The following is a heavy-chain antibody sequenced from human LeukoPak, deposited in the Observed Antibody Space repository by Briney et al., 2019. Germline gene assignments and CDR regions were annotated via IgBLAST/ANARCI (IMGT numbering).Heavy chain of an antibody. V-gene: IGHV3-74*01. Sequence: GGSLRLSCAASGFTFSGYWMHWVRQVPGKGLVWVSRINTDGSSTSYADSVKGRFTISRDNAKNTVYMQMNSLRAEDTAVYYCARGDEYTYGYFDYWGQGTLVTVSS. J-gene: IGHJ4*02. CDR1: GFTFSGYW. D-gene: IGHD5-18*01. CDR2: INTDGSST. CDR3: ARGDEYTYGYFDY.